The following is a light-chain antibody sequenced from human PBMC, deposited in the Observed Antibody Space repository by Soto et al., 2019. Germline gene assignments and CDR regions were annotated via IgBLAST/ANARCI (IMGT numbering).Light chain of an antibody. V-gene: IGKV1-27*01. CDR3: QKYDSAPWT. Sequence: DIQMTQSPSSLSASVGDRVTITCRASRGIRSYLAWYQQTPGRVPKLLIYAASTLQSGVPSRFSGSGSGTDFTLTISSLQPEDVATYYCQKYDSAPWTFGQGTKVDIK. CDR2: AAS. CDR1: RGIRSY. J-gene: IGKJ1*01.